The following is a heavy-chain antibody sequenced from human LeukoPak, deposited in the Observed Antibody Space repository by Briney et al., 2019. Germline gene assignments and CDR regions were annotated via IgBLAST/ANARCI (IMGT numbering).Heavy chain of an antibody. CDR3: AGSRDCYNPTSYYFDY. J-gene: IGHJ4*02. CDR2: IIPIFGTA. D-gene: IGHD5-24*01. CDR1: GGTFSSYA. V-gene: IGHV1-69*01. Sequence: GSSVKVSCKASGGTFSSYAISWVRQAPGQGLEWMGGIIPIFGTANYAQKFQGRVTITADESTSTAYMELSSLRSEDTAVYYCAGSRDCYNPTSYYFDYWGQGTLVTVSS.